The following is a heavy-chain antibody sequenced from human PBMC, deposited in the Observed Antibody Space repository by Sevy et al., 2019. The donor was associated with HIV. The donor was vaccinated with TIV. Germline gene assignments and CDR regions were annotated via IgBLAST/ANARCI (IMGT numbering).Heavy chain of an antibody. V-gene: IGHV3-21*01. D-gene: IGHD3-10*01. CDR1: GFTFSSYS. CDR3: ARDITMVQGVISGFYYYYGMDV. J-gene: IGHJ6*02. CDR2: ISSSSSYI. Sequence: GGSLRLSCAASGFTFSSYSMNWVRQAPGKGLEWLSSISSSSSYIYYADSVKGRFTISRDNAKNSLYLQMNSLRAEDTAVYYCARDITMVQGVISGFYYYYGMDVWGQGTTVTVSS.